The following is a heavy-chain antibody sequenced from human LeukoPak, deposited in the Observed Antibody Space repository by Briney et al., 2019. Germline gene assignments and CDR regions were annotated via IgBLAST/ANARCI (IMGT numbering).Heavy chain of an antibody. CDR2: TSADESIK. CDR3: ARDPFLGGPDFLDY. V-gene: IGHV3-30*03. Sequence: PGGSLRLSCTVSVVPFTDYVIHWVRQAPGKGLEWGSVTSADESIKSYSDSVRGRFTISRDNFKNILYLQMASLGLADTAVYFCARDPFLGGPDFLDYWGRGTLVTVSS. D-gene: IGHD1-26*01. CDR1: VVPFTDYV. J-gene: IGHJ4*02.